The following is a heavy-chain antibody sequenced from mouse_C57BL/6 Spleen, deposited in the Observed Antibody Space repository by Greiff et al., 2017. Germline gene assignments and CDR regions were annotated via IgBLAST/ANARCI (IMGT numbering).Heavy chain of an antibody. CDR1: GFTFSDYG. CDR2: ISSGSSTI. V-gene: IGHV5-17*01. CDR3: ARRLQHYYAMDY. Sequence: DVQLVESGGGLVKPGGSLKLSCAASGFTFSDYGMHWVRQAPEKGLEWVAYISSGSSTIYYADTVKGRFTISRDNAKHTLFLQMTSLRSEDTAMYYCARRLQHYYAMDYWGQGTSVTVSS. J-gene: IGHJ4*01. D-gene: IGHD1-2*01.